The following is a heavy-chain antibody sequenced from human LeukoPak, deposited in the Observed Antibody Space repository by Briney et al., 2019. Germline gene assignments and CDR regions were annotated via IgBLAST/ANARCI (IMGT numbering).Heavy chain of an antibody. CDR1: GFTFSSYG. V-gene: IGHV3-30*18. D-gene: IGHD6-13*01. CDR2: ISYDGSNK. J-gene: IGHJ4*02. Sequence: GGSLRLSCAASGFTFSSYGMHWVRQAPGKGLEWVAVISYDGSNKYYADSVKGRFTISRDNSKNTLYLQMNSLRAEDTAVYYCAKDRVGYSSSWASDYWGQGTLVTVSS. CDR3: AKDRVGYSSSWASDY.